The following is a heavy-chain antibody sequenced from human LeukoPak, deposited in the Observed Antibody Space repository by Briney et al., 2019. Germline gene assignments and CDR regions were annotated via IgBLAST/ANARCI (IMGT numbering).Heavy chain of an antibody. J-gene: IGHJ4*02. Sequence: PSETLSLTCTVSGGSISSYYWSWIRQPAGKGLGWIGRIYTSGSTNYNPSLKSRVTMSVDTSKNQFSLKLSSVTAADTAVYYCARGVEPLAANTLAYWGQGTLVTVSS. CDR3: ARGVEPLAANTLAY. V-gene: IGHV4-4*07. CDR1: GGSISSYY. D-gene: IGHD1-14*01. CDR2: IYTSGST.